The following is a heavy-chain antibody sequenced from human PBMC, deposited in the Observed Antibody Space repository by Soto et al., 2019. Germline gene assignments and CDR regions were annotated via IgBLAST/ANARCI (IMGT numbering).Heavy chain of an antibody. CDR3: SRGGPYYDILTSYYR. CDR2: IKQDGSEK. Sequence: GGSLRLSCAASGFTFSSYWMSWVRQAPGKGLEWVANIKQDGSEKYYVDSVKGRFTISRDNTKNSLYLQMNSLRAEDPAVYYCSRGGPYYDILTSYYRWGQATLVTVSS. D-gene: IGHD3-9*01. V-gene: IGHV3-7*05. CDR1: GFTFSSYW. J-gene: IGHJ5*02.